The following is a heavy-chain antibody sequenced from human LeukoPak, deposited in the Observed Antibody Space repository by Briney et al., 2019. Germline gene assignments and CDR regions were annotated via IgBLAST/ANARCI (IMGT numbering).Heavy chain of an antibody. CDR3: ASRGS. J-gene: IGHJ5*02. V-gene: IGHV3-21*04. CDR1: GFTFSSYS. D-gene: IGHD5-12*01. Sequence: PGGSLRLSCAASGFTFSSYSMNWVRQAPGKGLEWVSSISSSSSYIYYADSVKGRFSISRDNSKNTMYLQMNSLRAEDTAVYYCASRGSWGQGTLVTVSS. CDR2: ISSSSSYI.